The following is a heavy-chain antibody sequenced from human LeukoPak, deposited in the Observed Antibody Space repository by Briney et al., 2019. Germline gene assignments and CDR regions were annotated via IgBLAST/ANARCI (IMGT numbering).Heavy chain of an antibody. Sequence: GGSLRLSCAASGFTFSSYGMHWVRQAPGKGLEWVSAISGSGGSTYYADSVKGRFTISRDNSKNTLYLQMNSLRAEDTAVYYCAKDPIISSGYYRGNYFDYWGQGTLVTVSS. V-gene: IGHV3-23*01. CDR2: ISGSGGST. J-gene: IGHJ4*02. CDR1: GFTFSSYG. D-gene: IGHD3-22*01. CDR3: AKDPIISSGYYRGNYFDY.